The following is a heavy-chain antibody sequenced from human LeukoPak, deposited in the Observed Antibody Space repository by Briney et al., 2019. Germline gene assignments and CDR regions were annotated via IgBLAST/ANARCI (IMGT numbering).Heavy chain of an antibody. CDR2: TSYDGNEK. CDR1: GFTFSSFG. Sequence: PGRSLRLSCAASGFTFSSFGMHWVRQAPGKGLEGVTVTSYDGNEKYYADSVKGRFTISRDNSKNTVYLQMNSLRAEDTAVYYCATGGTRAATGRMGFWGQGTLVTVSS. CDR3: ATGGTRAATGRMGF. J-gene: IGHJ4*02. D-gene: IGHD6-25*01. V-gene: IGHV3-30*03.